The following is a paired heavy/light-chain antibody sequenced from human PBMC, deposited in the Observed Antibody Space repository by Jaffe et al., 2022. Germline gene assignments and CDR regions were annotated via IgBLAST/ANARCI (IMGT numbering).Heavy chain of an antibody. CDR1: GGAISTYY. V-gene: IGHV4-59*01. J-gene: IGHJ4*02. CDR2: IFYRGNT. CDR3: ARERGVRWQQYFDY. D-gene: IGHD2-15*01. Sequence: QVQLQESGPGLVKPSETLSLTCTVSGGAISTYYWSWIRQPPGKRLEWIGNIFYRGNTDYNPSLKSRVTMSVDPSNNRFSLNLSSVTAADTAVYYCARERGVRWQQYFDYWGQGLLVTVSS.
Light chain of an antibody. V-gene: IGKV3-20*01. CDR1: HSVGSNY. Sequence: EVVLTQSPGTVSLSPGEGATLSCRASHSVGSNYLAWYQHKPGQAPRLLVFGASTRAPGVPDRFSGSGSGTDFTLSIGSLEPEDFAVYFCQQYGSSPITFGPGTTVDIK. CDR2: GAS. J-gene: IGKJ3*01. CDR3: QQYGSSPIT.